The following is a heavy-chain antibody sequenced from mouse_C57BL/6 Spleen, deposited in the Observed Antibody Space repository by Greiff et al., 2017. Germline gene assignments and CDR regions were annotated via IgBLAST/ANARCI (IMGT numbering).Heavy chain of an antibody. Sequence: EVQLQQSGPELVKPGASVKISCKASGYTFTDYYMNWVKQSHGKSLEWIGDINPNNGGTSYNQKFKGKATLTVDTSSSTAYMELRSLTSEDSAVYYCARKDSGFDYWGQGTTLTVSS. CDR3: ARKDSGFDY. CDR2: INPNNGGT. CDR1: GYTFTDYY. V-gene: IGHV1-26*01. J-gene: IGHJ2*01.